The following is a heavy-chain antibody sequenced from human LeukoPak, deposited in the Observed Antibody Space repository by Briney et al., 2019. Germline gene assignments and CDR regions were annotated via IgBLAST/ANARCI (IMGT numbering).Heavy chain of an antibody. D-gene: IGHD3-10*01. Sequence: PGGSLRLSCAASGFTFNAYWMSWVRQAPGKGLEWVSYISSSSSTIYYADSVKGRFTISRDNAKNSLYLQMNSLRAEDTAVYYCASLDVDGVRGLRDGDWFDPWGQGTLVTVPS. V-gene: IGHV3-48*04. CDR2: ISSSSSTI. CDR3: ASLDVDGVRGLRDGDWFDP. CDR1: GFTFNAYW. J-gene: IGHJ5*02.